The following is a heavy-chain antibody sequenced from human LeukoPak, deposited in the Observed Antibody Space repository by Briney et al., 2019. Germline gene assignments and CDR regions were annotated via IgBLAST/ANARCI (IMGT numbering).Heavy chain of an antibody. D-gene: IGHD3-10*01. CDR1: GGSISSYY. CDR2: IYYSGST. J-gene: IGHJ4*02. Sequence: SETLSLTCTVSGGSISSYYWSWIRQPPGKGLVWIGYIYYSGSTNYNPSLKSRVTISVDTSKNQFSLKLSSVAAADTAVYYCAGTMVRGIRYWGQGTLVTVSS. CDR3: AGTMVRGIRY. V-gene: IGHV4-59*01.